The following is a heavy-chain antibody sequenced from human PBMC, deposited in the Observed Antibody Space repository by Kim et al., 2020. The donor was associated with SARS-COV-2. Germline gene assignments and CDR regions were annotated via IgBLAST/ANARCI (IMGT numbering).Heavy chain of an antibody. CDR3: ARFRVAAGFDY. Sequence: ASVKVSCKASGYTFTSYAMHWVRQAPGQRPEWMGWINAGNGNTIYSQKFEGRATITRDTSATTAYMELSSLRSEDTAVYFCARFRVAAGFDYWGQGTLVTVSS. CDR2: INAGNGNT. CDR1: GYTFTSYA. D-gene: IGHD6-13*01. V-gene: IGHV1-3*01. J-gene: IGHJ4*02.